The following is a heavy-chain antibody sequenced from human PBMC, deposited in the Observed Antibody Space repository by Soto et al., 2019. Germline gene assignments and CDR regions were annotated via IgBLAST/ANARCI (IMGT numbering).Heavy chain of an antibody. CDR1: GYTFTSYG. CDR3: ARDYALNSYSSSWCDY. V-gene: IGHV1-18*01. D-gene: IGHD6-13*01. Sequence: ASVKVSCKASGYTFTSYGISWVRQAPGQGLEWMGWISAYNGNTNYAQKLQGRVTMTTDTSTSTAYMELRSLRSDDTAVYYCARDYALNSYSSSWCDYWGQGTLVTVSS. CDR2: ISAYNGNT. J-gene: IGHJ4*02.